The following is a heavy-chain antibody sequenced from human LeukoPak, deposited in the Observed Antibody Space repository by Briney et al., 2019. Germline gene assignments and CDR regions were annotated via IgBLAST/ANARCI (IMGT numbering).Heavy chain of an antibody. D-gene: IGHD2-15*01. CDR3: AREFCSGGSCYLDY. Sequence: PSETLSLTCAVSGGSISSGGYSWSWIRQPPGKGLEWIGYIYQSGSTYYNPSLKSRVTISVDRSKNQFSLKLSSVTAADTAVYYCAREFCSGGSCYLDYWGQGTLVTVSS. V-gene: IGHV4-30-2*01. CDR2: IYQSGST. J-gene: IGHJ4*02. CDR1: GGSISSGGYS.